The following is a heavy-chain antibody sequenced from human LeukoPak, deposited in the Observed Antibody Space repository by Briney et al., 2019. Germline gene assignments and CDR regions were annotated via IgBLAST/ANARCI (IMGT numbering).Heavy chain of an antibody. J-gene: IGHJ5*02. CDR2: IYTSGST. Sequence: SETLSLTCTVSGGSISSYYWSWIRQPAGKGLEWIGRIYTSGSTNYNPSLKSRVTMPVDTSKNQFSLKLSSVTAADTAVYYCARGIAVAGTSWFDPWGQGTLVIVPS. CDR1: GGSISSYY. D-gene: IGHD6-19*01. V-gene: IGHV4-4*07. CDR3: ARGIAVAGTSWFDP.